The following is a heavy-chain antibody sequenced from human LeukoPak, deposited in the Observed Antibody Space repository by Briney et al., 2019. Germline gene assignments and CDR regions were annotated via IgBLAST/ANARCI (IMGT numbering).Heavy chain of an antibody. J-gene: IGHJ4*02. D-gene: IGHD1-26*01. V-gene: IGHV4-39*01. CDR2: MHYSGNT. CDR1: GGSLSSTSSY. Sequence: SETLFLTCTVSGGSLSSTSSYWGWIRQPPGKGLEWIGYMHYSGNTNYNPSLKSRVTISFDTSKNQFSLNLISATAADTAVYYCARLPGGYWGQGTLVIVSS. CDR3: ARLPGGY.